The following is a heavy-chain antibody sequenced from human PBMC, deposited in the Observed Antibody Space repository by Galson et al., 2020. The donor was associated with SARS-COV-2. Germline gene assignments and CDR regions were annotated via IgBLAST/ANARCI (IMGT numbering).Heavy chain of an antibody. CDR3: AKDLVGDTGMLAP. D-gene: IGHD5-18*01. J-gene: IGHJ5*02. Sequence: GGYLRLSCEASGFTFADYAMHWVRQAPGKGLKWFSGNSWNSGSIGYADSVKGRFTISRDNAKNSLYLQMNSLRAEDTALYYCAKDLVGDTGMLAPWGQGTLVTVSS. V-gene: IGHV3-9*01. CDR1: GFTFADYA. CDR2: NSWNSGSI.